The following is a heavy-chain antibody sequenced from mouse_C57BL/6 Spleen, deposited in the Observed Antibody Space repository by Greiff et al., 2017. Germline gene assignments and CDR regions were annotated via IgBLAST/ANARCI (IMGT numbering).Heavy chain of an antibody. CDR2: IYPGSGST. V-gene: IGHV1-55*01. D-gene: IGHD2-1*01. J-gene: IGHJ4*01. CDR3: ARTTYYGNYGYAMDY. Sequence: QVQLKQSGAELVKPGASVKMSCKASGYTFTSYWITWVKQRPGQGLEWIGDIYPGSGSTNYNEKFKSKATLTVDTSSSTAYMQLSSLTSEDSAVYYCARTTYYGNYGYAMDYWGQGTSVTVSS. CDR1: GYTFTSYW.